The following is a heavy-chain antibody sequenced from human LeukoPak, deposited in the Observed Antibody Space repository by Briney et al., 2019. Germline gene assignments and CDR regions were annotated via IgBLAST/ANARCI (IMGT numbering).Heavy chain of an antibody. CDR1: GYTFTGYY. D-gene: IGHD6-19*01. J-gene: IGHJ4*02. Sequence: ASVKVSCKASGYTFTGYYMHWVRQAPGQGLEWMGRINPYSGGTNYAQKFQGRVTMTSDTSISTAYMELSRLRSDDTAVYYCARLAMAGTGSDDYWGQGSLVTVSS. CDR2: INPYSGGT. V-gene: IGHV1-2*06. CDR3: ARLAMAGTGSDDY.